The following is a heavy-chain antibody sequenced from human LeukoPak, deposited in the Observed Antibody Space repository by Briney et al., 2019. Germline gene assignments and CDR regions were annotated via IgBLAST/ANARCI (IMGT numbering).Heavy chain of an antibody. CDR2: NYSGGST. V-gene: IGHV3-66*01. CDR3: ARDRGDDYKSVPHWYFDL. D-gene: IGHD5-24*01. Sequence: GGPLRLYCAASGFTVSSNYMTWVRQAPGKGLEWVSLNYSGGSTYYADTVKCRFTISRDNSKYTLYLQMNSLRAEDTAVYYCARDRGDDYKSVPHWYFDLWGRGTLVTVSS. CDR1: GFTVSSNY. J-gene: IGHJ2*01.